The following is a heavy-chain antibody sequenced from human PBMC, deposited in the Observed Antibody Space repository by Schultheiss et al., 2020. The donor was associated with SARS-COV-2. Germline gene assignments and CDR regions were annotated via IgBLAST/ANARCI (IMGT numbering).Heavy chain of an antibody. Sequence: SETLSLTCAVSGGSISSSNWWSWVRQPPGKGLEWIGYIYYSGSTNYNPSLKSRVTMSVDTSKNQFSLKLSSVTAADTAVYYCARAPLLNIRYGMDVWGQGTTVTVSS. V-gene: IGHV4-4*02. D-gene: IGHD2/OR15-2a*01. CDR1: GGSISSSNW. CDR2: IYYSGST. J-gene: IGHJ6*02. CDR3: ARAPLLNIRYGMDV.